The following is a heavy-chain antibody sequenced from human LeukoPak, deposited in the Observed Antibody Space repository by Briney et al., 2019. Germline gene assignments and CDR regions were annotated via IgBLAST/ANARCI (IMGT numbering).Heavy chain of an antibody. Sequence: GGSLRLSCAASGFTFSSYAMSWVRQAPGKGLEWVSAISGSGGSTYYADSVKGRFTISRDNSKNTLYQQMNSLRAEDTAVYYCARLSGYSGYEPFDYWGQGTLVTVSS. V-gene: IGHV3-23*01. CDR3: ARLSGYSGYEPFDY. CDR1: GFTFSSYA. J-gene: IGHJ4*02. CDR2: ISGSGGST. D-gene: IGHD5-12*01.